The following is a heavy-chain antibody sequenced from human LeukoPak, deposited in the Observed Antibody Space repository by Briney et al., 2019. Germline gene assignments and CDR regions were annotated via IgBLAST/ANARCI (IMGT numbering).Heavy chain of an antibody. V-gene: IGHV3-30*18. CDR3: AKDRYYDSSGYPYYYGMDV. CDR2: ISYDGSNK. D-gene: IGHD3-22*01. Sequence: GGSLRLSCAASGFTFSSHGMHWVRQAPGKGLEWVAVISYDGSNKYYADSVKGRFTISRDNSKNTLYLQMNSLRAEDTAVYYCAKDRYYDSSGYPYYYGMDVWGQGTTVTVSS. CDR1: GFTFSSHG. J-gene: IGHJ6*02.